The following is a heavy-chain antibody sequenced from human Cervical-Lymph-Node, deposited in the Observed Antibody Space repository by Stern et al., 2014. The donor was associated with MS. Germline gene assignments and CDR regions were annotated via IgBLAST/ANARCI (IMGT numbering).Heavy chain of an antibody. J-gene: IGHJ4*02. Sequence: QVQLQESGPGLVKPSQTLSLTCTVSGGSISSAGYYWSWIRQHPGKGLEWIGYIHHSGTAYYSTSLQRRLTISEHTSKNQLFLTLRSVTAADTAVYYCARRRYSGYDDFDYWGQGTLVTVSS. CDR2: IHHSGTA. D-gene: IGHD5-12*01. CDR3: ARRRYSGYDDFDY. CDR1: GGSISSAGYY. V-gene: IGHV4-31*03.